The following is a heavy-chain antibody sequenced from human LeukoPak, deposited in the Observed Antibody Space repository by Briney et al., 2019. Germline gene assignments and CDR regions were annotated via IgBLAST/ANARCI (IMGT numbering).Heavy chain of an antibody. Sequence: SETLSLTCAVSGGSISSGGYSWSWIRQPPGKGLEWIGYIYHSGSTYYNPSLKSRVTISVDRSKNQFSLKLSSVTAADTAVYYCARDAGYGSGSYIDYWGQGTLVTVSS. CDR1: GGSISSGGYS. V-gene: IGHV4-30-2*01. CDR3: ARDAGYGSGSYIDY. D-gene: IGHD3-10*01. J-gene: IGHJ4*02. CDR2: IYHSGST.